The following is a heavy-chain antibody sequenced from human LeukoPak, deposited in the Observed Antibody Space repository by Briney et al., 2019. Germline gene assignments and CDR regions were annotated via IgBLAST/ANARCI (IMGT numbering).Heavy chain of an antibody. Sequence: ASVKVSCKASGYTFTNYGFSWVRQAPGQGLEWMGWINAYNGNTNYAQKFQGRVTMTRDTSISTAYMELSRLRSDDTAVYYCARADYYDSSGYYGDFDYWGQGTLVTVSS. CDR2: INAYNGNT. J-gene: IGHJ4*02. D-gene: IGHD3-22*01. CDR3: ARADYYDSSGYYGDFDY. V-gene: IGHV1-18*01. CDR1: GYTFTNYG.